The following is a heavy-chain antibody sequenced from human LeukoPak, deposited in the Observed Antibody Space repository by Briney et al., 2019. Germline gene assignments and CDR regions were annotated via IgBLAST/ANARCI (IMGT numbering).Heavy chain of an antibody. J-gene: IGHJ5*02. V-gene: IGHV4-30-2*01. CDR1: GGSISSGGYS. CDR3: ARGGWDNWNDPANWFDP. D-gene: IGHD1-20*01. Sequence: SQTLSLTCAVSGGSISSGGYSWSWIRQPPGKGLEWIGYIYHSGSTYYNPSLKSRVTISVDRSKNQFSLKLSSVTAADTAVYYCARGGWDNWNDPANWFDPWGQGTLVTVSS. CDR2: IYHSGST.